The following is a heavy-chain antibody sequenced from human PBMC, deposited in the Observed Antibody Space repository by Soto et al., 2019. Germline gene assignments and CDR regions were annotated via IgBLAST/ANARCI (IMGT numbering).Heavy chain of an antibody. J-gene: IGHJ4*02. CDR1: GGSIRSYY. Sequence: SETLSLTCTVSGGSIRSYYWSWIRQPPGKGLEWIGYIYYTGTTNYNPSLKSRVTISVDTAKNQVSLKLNSVTAADTAIYYCARAIDFDYWGQGALVTVSS. V-gene: IGHV4-59*01. CDR2: IYYTGTT. CDR3: ARAIDFDY.